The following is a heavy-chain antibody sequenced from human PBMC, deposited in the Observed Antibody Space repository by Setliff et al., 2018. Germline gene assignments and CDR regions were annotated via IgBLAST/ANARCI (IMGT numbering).Heavy chain of an antibody. CDR3: ASDVPLTTVTKNYFGP. J-gene: IGHJ5*02. V-gene: IGHV1-18*01. D-gene: IGHD4-17*01. CDR2: ISPHNGIT. CDR1: GYTFTNCG. Sequence: VASVKVSCKASGYTFTNCGVSWVRQVPGQGLEWLGWISPHNGITSYGQKFQGRVTLTSETTTGTVYMELRSLNSDDTAVYYCASDVPLTTVTKNYFGPWGQGTLVTVSS.